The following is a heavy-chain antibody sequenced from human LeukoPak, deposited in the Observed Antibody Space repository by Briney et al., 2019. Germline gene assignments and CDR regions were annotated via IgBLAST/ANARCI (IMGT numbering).Heavy chain of an antibody. J-gene: IGHJ4*02. CDR3: ARDNDFDY. CDR2: IYPGGGST. Sequence: ASVRVSCKASGYTFTSYYIHWVRQAPGQGLEWMGIIYPGGGSTSYAQKFQGRVTMTRDMSTSTVYMELSSLRSEDTAVYYCARDNDFDYWGQGTLVTVSS. CDR1: GYTFTSYY. V-gene: IGHV1-46*01. D-gene: IGHD2-8*01.